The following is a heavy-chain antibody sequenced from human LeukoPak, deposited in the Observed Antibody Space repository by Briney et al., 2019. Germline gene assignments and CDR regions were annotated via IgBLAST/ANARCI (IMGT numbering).Heavy chain of an antibody. J-gene: IGHJ6*03. CDR1: GGSFSGYY. Sequence: SETLSLTCAVYGGSFSGYYWSWIRQPPGKGLEWIGEINHSGGTNYNPSLKSRVTISVDTSKKQFSLKLTSVTAADTAVYYCARSSEGRYYYDSSGYSYYYYYMDVWGKGTTVTISS. CDR2: INHSGGT. D-gene: IGHD3-22*01. V-gene: IGHV4-34*01. CDR3: ARSSEGRYYYDSSGYSYYYYYMDV.